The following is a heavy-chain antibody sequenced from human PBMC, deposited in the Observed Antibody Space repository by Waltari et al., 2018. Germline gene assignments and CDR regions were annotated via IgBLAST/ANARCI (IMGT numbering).Heavy chain of an antibody. CDR1: GYSSTNYY. V-gene: IGHV1-69-2*01. CDR2: IDPEDDET. D-gene: IGHD3-10*01. Sequence: EVQLVQTGAEVKKPGSTLEISCEISGYSSTNYYIHWVKQTPGKGLEWLGLIDPEDDETLYTKKFQARVTIRADTSTDTAYMDLRSLRSDDTAVYYCATGGRGSHSALDFWGQGTMVTVSS. J-gene: IGHJ3*01. CDR3: ATGGRGSHSALDF.